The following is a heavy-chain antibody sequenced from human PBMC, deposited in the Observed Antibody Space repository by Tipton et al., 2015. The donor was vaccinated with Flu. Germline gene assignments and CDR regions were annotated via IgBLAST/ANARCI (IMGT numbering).Heavy chain of an antibody. V-gene: IGHV4-34*01. D-gene: IGHD5-12*01. CDR1: AGSFSDDY. CDR3: ARVGDLYRGYHYYGFDY. CDR2: INHSGTT. Sequence: TLSLTCAVYAGSFSDDYWTWIRQPPGEGLEWIGEINHSGTTKYNPSLKSRVAISVDSSKKQFSLNLSSVTAADTAIYYCARVGDLYRGYHYYGFDYWGQETLVTVSS. J-gene: IGHJ4*02.